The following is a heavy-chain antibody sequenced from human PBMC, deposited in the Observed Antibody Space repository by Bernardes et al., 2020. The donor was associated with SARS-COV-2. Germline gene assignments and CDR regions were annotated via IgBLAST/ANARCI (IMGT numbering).Heavy chain of an antibody. Sequence: GRSLRLSCAASGFNFSGSAIQWVRQPSGKGLEWIGRIRSKPKGYATTYAASLKGRFVISRDDSRNTAYLQMHSLKIEDTAVYYCTGDYLYWDQGTLVSVSS. CDR2: IRSKPKGYAT. CDR1: GFNFSGSA. D-gene: IGHD4-17*01. CDR3: TGDYLY. V-gene: IGHV3-73*01. J-gene: IGHJ4*02.